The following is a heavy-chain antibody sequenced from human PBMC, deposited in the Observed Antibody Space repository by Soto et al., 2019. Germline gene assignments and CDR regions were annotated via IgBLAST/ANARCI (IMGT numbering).Heavy chain of an antibody. CDR3: AKGELDRSSWYSYGMEV. J-gene: IGHJ6*01. V-gene: IGHV3-30*18. D-gene: IGHD6-13*01. CDR1: GCTFSSYG. CDR2: ISYDGSNK. Sequence: GGSLRLSCASSGCTFSSYGMHCVRDSPGKWLEWVAVISYDGSNKYYADSVKGRSTISRDNSKNTLYLQMNSLRAEDTAVCYCAKGELDRSSWYSYGMEVWGQGTTVTVSS.